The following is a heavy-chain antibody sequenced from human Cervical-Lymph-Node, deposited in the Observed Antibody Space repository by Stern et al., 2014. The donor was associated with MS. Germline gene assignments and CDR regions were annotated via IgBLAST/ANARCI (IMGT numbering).Heavy chain of an antibody. CDR1: GFTFSYSW. V-gene: IGHV3-74*01. Sequence: EMQLVESGGGLVQPGGSLRLSCAASGFTFSYSWMHWVRHAPGKGLMWVSRINEAGTIRTYADSVQGRFTVSRDNTKNTLYLQMNNLRAEDTAVYYCARDLAFPTSTSSYHSPGDDFDYCGQGTLVTVSS. CDR3: ARDLAFPTSTSSYHSPGDDFDY. J-gene: IGHJ4*02. D-gene: IGHD2-2*01. CDR2: INEAGTIR.